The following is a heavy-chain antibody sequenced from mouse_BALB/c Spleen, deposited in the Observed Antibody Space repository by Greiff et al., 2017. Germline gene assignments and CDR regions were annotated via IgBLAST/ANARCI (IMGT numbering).Heavy chain of an antibody. CDR3: TRDREDAMDD. CDR2: ISSGGSYT. Sequence: EVMLVESGGGLVKPGGSLKLSCAASGFTFSSYTMSWVRQTPEKRLEWVATISSGGSYTYYPDSVKGRFTISRDNAKNTLYLQMSSLKSEDTAMYYCTRDREDAMDDWGQGTSVTVSS. D-gene: IGHD3-1*01. V-gene: IGHV5-6-4*01. CDR1: GFTFSSYT. J-gene: IGHJ4*01.